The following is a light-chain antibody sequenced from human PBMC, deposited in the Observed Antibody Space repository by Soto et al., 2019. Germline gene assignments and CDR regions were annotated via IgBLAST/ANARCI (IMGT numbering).Light chain of an antibody. CDR1: SSDVGGYNY. CDR3: SSYTSSSTLWV. J-gene: IGLJ3*02. V-gene: IGLV2-14*01. Sequence: QSVLTQPASVSGSPGQSITISCTGTSSDVGGYNYVSWYQHHPGKAPKLMIFEVSNRPSGVSDRFSGSRSANTASLTISGLQAEDEADYYCSSYTSSSTLWVFGGGTKLTVL. CDR2: EVS.